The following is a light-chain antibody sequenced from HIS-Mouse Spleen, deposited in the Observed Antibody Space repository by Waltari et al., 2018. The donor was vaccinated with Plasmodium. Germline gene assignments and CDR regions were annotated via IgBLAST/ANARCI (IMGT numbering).Light chain of an antibody. CDR3: QQYNNWSFT. CDR2: GAS. CDR1: QRVSSN. J-gene: IGKJ3*01. Sequence: EIVMTQSPVTLSVSPGERATLSYRASQRVSSNLAWDQQKPAQAPRLLIYGASTRATGIPARFSGSGSGKEFTLTISSLQSEDFAVYYCQQYNNWSFTFGPGTKVDIK. V-gene: IGKV3-15*01.